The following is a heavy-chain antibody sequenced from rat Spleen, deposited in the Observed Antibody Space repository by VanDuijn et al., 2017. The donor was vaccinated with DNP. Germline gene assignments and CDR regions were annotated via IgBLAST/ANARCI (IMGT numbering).Heavy chain of an antibody. V-gene: IGHV5-27*01. J-gene: IGHJ3*01. CDR3: STLGAY. CDR2: ISPSDSRT. Sequence: EVHLVETGGGLVQPGRSLKLSCVASGFTFSNSDVAWVRQAPNKGLEWVAAISPSDSRTYYPDSVKGRFTISRDNAESTLYLQMDSLRSEDTATYYCSTLGAYWGQGTLVTVSS. D-gene: IGHD5-1*01. CDR1: GFTFSNSD.